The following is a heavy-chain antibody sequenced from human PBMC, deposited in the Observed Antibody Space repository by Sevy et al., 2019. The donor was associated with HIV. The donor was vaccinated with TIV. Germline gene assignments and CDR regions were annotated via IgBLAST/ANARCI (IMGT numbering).Heavy chain of an antibody. Sequence: GGSLRLSCAVSEFTLSGNAMIWVRQAPGKGLEWVSGISGTAGNTYYADSVKGRFTIFRDNSKSTLYLQMNSLRAEDTAVYYCARETEGGYEPWGQGTLVTVSS. CDR1: EFTLSGNA. CDR3: ARETEGGYEP. D-gene: IGHD1-26*01. V-gene: IGHV3-23*01. J-gene: IGHJ5*02. CDR2: ISGTAGNT.